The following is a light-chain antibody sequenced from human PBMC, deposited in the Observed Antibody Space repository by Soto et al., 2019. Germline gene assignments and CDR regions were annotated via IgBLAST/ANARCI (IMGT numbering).Light chain of an antibody. CDR1: QSISSW. Sequence: DIQMTQSPSTPSASVGDRVTITCRASQSISSWLAWYQQKPGKAPKLLIYDASSLESGVPSRFSGSGSGTDFTLTISSLQPEDFATYYCQQSYSTPITFGQGTRLEIK. V-gene: IGKV1-5*01. CDR2: DAS. CDR3: QQSYSTPIT. J-gene: IGKJ5*01.